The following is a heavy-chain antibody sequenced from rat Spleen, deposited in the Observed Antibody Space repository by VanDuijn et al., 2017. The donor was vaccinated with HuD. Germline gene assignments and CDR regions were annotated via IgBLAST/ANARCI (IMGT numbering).Heavy chain of an antibody. J-gene: IGHJ2*01. V-gene: IGHV5-29*01. CDR1: GFTFSDYG. D-gene: IGHD1-12*02. CDR2: ISYGDSSGHSST. Sequence: EVQLVESDGGLVQPGRSLKLSCAASGFTFSDYGVAWVRQALTKGLEWVATISYGDSSGHSSTYYRDSVKGRFTISRENAKSTLYLQMNGLKSEDSATYYCTREGYDGTSSGFDYWGQGVMVTVSS. CDR3: TREGYDGTSSGFDY.